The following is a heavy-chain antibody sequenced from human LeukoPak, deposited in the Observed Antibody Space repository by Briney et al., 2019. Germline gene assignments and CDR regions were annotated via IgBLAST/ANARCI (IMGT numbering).Heavy chain of an antibody. J-gene: IGHJ4*02. CDR3: ARVFTGYSSSWYYFDY. CDR2: TYYRSKWYN. V-gene: IGHV6-1*01. CDR1: GDSVSSNSAA. Sequence: SQTLSLTCAISGDSVSSNSAAWNWIRQSPSRGLEWLGRTYYRSKWYNDYAVSVKSRITINPDTSKNQFSLQLNSVTPEDTAAYYCARVFTGYSSSWYYFDYWGQGTLVTVSS. D-gene: IGHD6-13*01.